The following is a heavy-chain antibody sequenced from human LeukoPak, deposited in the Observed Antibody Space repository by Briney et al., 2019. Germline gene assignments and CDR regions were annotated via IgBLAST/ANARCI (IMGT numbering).Heavy chain of an antibody. CDR1: GGTFSSYA. D-gene: IGHD4-23*01. J-gene: IGHJ4*02. V-gene: IGHV1-69*05. Sequence: ASVKVSCKASGGTFSSYAISWVRQAPGQGLEWMAGIIPIFGTANYAQKFQGRVTITTDESTSTAYMELSSLRSEDTAVYYCARGGGGNSVGYWGQGTLVTVSS. CDR2: IIPIFGTA. CDR3: ARGGGGNSVGY.